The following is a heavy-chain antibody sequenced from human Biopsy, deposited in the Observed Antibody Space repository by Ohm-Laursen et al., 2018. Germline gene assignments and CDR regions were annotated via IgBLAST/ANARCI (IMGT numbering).Heavy chain of an antibody. V-gene: IGHV4-59*07. CDR3: ARLTGDPSY. D-gene: IGHD7-27*01. J-gene: IGHJ4*02. Sequence: SDTLSLTWPVSGGSIKSYYWNWIRQSPGQGLEWFGFIYYTGHTNYNPSLKSRATISVDTSKNQFSLKEISVTAADTAVYYCARLTGDPSYWGQGILVTVSS. CDR1: GGSIKSYY. CDR2: IYYTGHT.